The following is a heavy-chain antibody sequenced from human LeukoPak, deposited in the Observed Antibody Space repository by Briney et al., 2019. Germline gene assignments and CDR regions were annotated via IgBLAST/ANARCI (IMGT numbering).Heavy chain of an antibody. J-gene: IGHJ4*02. CDR1: GFSLSTSGVG. D-gene: IGHD2-2*01. V-gene: IGHV2-5*01. Sequence: SGPTLVNPTQTLTLTCTFSGFSLSTSGVGVGWIRQPPGKALEWLALIYWNDDKRYSPSLKSRLTITKDTSKNQVVPTMTNMDPVDTATYYCAHTLSSDCSSTSCLYYFDYWGQGTLVTVSS. CDR3: AHTLSSDCSSTSCLYYFDY. CDR2: IYWNDDK.